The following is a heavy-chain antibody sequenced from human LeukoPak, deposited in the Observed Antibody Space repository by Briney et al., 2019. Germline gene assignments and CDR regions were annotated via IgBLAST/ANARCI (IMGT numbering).Heavy chain of an antibody. V-gene: IGHV3-74*01. D-gene: IGHD1-1*01. CDR2: ITGDGSST. Sequence: GESLRLSCAASEFTFSNYWMHWVRQAPGKGLMWVSWITGDGSSTRYADSVKGRFTISRDNAKNTLYLQVNSLRAEDTAVYYCARSNWPYYFDYWGQGALVTVSS. J-gene: IGHJ4*02. CDR1: EFTFSNYW. CDR3: ARSNWPYYFDY.